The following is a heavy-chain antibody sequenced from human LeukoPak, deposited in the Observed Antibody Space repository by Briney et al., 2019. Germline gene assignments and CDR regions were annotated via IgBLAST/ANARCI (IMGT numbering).Heavy chain of an antibody. CDR2: INPNSGGT. Sequence: ASVKVSCKASGYTFTGYYMHWVRQAPGQGLEWMGRINPNSGGTNYAQKLQGRVTMTTDTSTSTAYMELRSLRSDDTAVYYCARVPVYNIVVVVAATHFDYWGQGTLVTVSS. D-gene: IGHD2-15*01. CDR3: ARVPVYNIVVVVAATHFDY. J-gene: IGHJ4*02. CDR1: GYTFTGYY. V-gene: IGHV1-2*06.